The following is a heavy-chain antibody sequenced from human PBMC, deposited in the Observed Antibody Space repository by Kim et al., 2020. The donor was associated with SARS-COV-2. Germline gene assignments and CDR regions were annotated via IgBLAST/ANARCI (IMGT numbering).Heavy chain of an antibody. Sequence: GGSLRLSCAASGFTFSNAWMSWVRQAPGKGLEWVGRIKSKTDGGTTDYAAPVKGRFTISRDDSKNTLYLQMNSLKTEDTAVYYCNGFYVSSLSDLDYFDYWGQGTLVTVSS. CDR2: IKSKTDGGTT. D-gene: IGHD2-21*01. J-gene: IGHJ4*02. CDR1: GFTFSNAW. CDR3: NGFYVSSLSDLDYFDY. V-gene: IGHV3-15*01.